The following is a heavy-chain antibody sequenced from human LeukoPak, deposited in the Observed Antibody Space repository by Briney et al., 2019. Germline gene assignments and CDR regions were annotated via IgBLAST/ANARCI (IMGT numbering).Heavy chain of an antibody. Sequence: PSGTLSLTCAVSGGSISSNAWWSWVRQPPGKGLEWIGEVYHSGSTNYNSFLKSRVTISVDKSKNQFSLKLTSATAADTAVYYCARDLGSSWFEPLDYWGQGILVIVSS. CDR1: GGSISSNAW. CDR3: ARDLGSSWFEPLDY. D-gene: IGHD6-13*01. CDR2: VYHSGST. J-gene: IGHJ4*02. V-gene: IGHV4-4*02.